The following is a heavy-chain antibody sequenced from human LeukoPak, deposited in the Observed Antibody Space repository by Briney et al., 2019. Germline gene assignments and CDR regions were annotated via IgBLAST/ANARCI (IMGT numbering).Heavy chain of an antibody. CDR1: GGSISSYY. CDR3: ARGRFYSNAPPAWFDP. V-gene: IGHV4-59*06. D-gene: IGHD4-11*01. J-gene: IGHJ5*02. CDR2: IYYSGST. Sequence: SETLSLTCTVSGGSISSYYWSWIRQPAGKGLEWIGYIYYSGSTYYNPSLKSRVTISVDTSKNQFSLKLSSVTAADTAVYYCARGRFYSNAPPAWFDPWGQGTLVTVSS.